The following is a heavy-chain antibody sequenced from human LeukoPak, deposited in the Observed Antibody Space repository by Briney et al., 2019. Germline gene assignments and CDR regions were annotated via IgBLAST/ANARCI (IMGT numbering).Heavy chain of an antibody. D-gene: IGHD6-19*01. CDR3: ARDPHSSGWREYYFDY. V-gene: IGHV3-30-3*01. J-gene: IGHJ4*02. CDR1: GFTFSSYA. Sequence: TGRSLRLSCAAAGFTFSSYAMHWVRQAPGKGLEWVAVISYDGSNKYYADSVKGRFTISRDNSKNTLYLQMNSLRAEDTAVYYCARDPHSSGWREYYFDYWGQGTLVTVSS. CDR2: ISYDGSNK.